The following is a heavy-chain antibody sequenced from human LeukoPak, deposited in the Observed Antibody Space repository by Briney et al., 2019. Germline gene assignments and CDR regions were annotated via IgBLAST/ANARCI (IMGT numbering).Heavy chain of an antibody. D-gene: IGHD1-26*01. CDR3: AKVGGTENWFDP. Sequence: SQTLSLTCTVSGGSISSGNYYWSWIRQPAGKGLEWIGRIFTSGSTNYNPSLKSRVTVSVDTSKNQFSLKLTSVTAADTAVYYCAKVGGTENWFDPWGQGTLVTVSS. CDR1: GGSISSGNYY. V-gene: IGHV4-61*02. CDR2: IFTSGST. J-gene: IGHJ5*02.